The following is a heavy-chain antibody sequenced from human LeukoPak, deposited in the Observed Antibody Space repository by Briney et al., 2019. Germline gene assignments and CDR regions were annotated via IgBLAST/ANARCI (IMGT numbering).Heavy chain of an antibody. J-gene: IGHJ4*02. CDR3: ARDGVDYYDSSGSLGEDY. CDR1: GFTFSSYS. CDR2: ISSSSSYI. D-gene: IGHD3-22*01. Sequence: GGSLRLSCAASGFTFSSYSMNWVRQAPGKGLEWVSSISSSSSYIYYADSVKGRFTISRDNAKNSLYLQMNGLRAEDTAVYYCARDGVDYYDSSGSLGEDYWGQGTLVTVSS. V-gene: IGHV3-21*01.